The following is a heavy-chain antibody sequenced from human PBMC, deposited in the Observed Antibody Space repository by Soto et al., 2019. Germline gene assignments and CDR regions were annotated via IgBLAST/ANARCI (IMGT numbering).Heavy chain of an antibody. Sequence: PSEILSLTCTVSGGSISSGDYSWSLIRQPPGKGLEWVGFIYYSGGTYYKPSLKSRVTISVDTSKNKFSLNLSSVTAADTAVYYCAIASTGELWVYAKWFDSWGPGTLVTV. CDR3: AIASTGELWVYAKWFDS. D-gene: IGHD3-16*01. V-gene: IGHV4-30-4*01. CDR2: IYYSGGT. J-gene: IGHJ5*01. CDR1: GGSISSGDYS.